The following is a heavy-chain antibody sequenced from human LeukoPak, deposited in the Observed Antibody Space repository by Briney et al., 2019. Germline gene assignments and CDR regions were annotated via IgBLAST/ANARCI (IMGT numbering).Heavy chain of an antibody. CDR3: ARVPDSSGYRPDYYYGMDV. Sequence: GGSLRLSCAASGFTFGTYWMHWVRQAPGKGLVWVARISSDGSATIYTDSVRGRFTISRDNPKNTLYLQMNSLRAEDTAVYYCARVPDSSGYRPDYYYGMDVWGQGTTVTVSS. CDR1: GFTFGTYW. V-gene: IGHV3-74*01. D-gene: IGHD3-22*01. CDR2: ISSDGSAT. J-gene: IGHJ6*02.